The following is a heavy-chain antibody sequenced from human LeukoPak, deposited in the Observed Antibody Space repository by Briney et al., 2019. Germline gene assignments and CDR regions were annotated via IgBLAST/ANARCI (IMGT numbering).Heavy chain of an antibody. D-gene: IGHD4-23*01. V-gene: IGHV1-2*02. Sequence: ASVKVSCKTSGYTFTGYYMHWVRQAPGRGLEWMGWINPNSSVANYAQRFQGRVTMTTDTSISAAYMELRWLTSDDTAVYYCARERGGNSPFDSWGQGTLVTVSS. CDR2: INPNSSVA. CDR3: ARERGGNSPFDS. CDR1: GYTFTGYY. J-gene: IGHJ4*02.